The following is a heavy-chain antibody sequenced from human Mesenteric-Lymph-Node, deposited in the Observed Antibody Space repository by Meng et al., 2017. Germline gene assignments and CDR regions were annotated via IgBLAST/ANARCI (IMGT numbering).Heavy chain of an antibody. CDR2: IHHGGDT. V-gene: IGHV4-4*02. CDR1: GASISSGYW. Sequence: QGQLQESGPGLVKPSETLSLTCAVSGASISSGYWWSWVRQPPGKGLEWIGEIHHGGDTNYNPSLKSRVTISVDKSNNQYSLRLTSVTAADTAMYYCARNGAYSADHWGQGTLVTVSS. CDR3: ARNGAYSADH. J-gene: IGHJ4*02. D-gene: IGHD2-15*01.